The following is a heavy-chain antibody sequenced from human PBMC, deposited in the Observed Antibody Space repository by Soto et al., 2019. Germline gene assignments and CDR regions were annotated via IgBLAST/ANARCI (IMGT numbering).Heavy chain of an antibody. J-gene: IGHJ5*02. CDR3: ARVRVTLIRANWFDI. V-gene: IGHV4-30-4*01. Sequence: SETLSLTCTVSGDSVSSGDYLWIWIRQPPGEGLEWVGYIYHTGNTYYNPSLRSRISMSVDTAKNQFSLKLTSVTPADTAVYYCARVRVTLIRANWFDIWGQAALVT. D-gene: IGHD3-10*01. CDR1: GDSVSSGDYL. CDR2: IYHTGNT.